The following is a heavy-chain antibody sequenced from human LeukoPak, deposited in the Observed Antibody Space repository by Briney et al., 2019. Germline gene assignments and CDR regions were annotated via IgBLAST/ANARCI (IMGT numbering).Heavy chain of an antibody. D-gene: IGHD3-22*01. Sequence: GASVKVSCKASGHTFTSYGISWVRQAPGQGLEWMGWISAYNGNTNYAQKLQGRVTMTTDTSTSTAYMELRSLRSDDTAVYYCARGGYYYDSSGKSWFDPWGQGTLVTVSS. CDR3: ARGGYYYDSSGKSWFDP. CDR2: ISAYNGNT. CDR1: GHTFTSYG. J-gene: IGHJ5*02. V-gene: IGHV1-18*01.